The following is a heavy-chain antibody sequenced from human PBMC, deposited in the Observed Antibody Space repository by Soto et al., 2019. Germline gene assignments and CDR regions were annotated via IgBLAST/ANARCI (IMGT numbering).Heavy chain of an antibody. D-gene: IGHD3-22*01. Sequence: GGSLRLSCAASGFTFSSYGMHWVRQAPGKGLEWVAVISYDGSNKYYADSVKGRFTISGDNSKNTLYLQMNSLRAEDTAVYYCAKLAYYDNDAFDSWGQGTMVTVSS. CDR2: ISYDGSNK. J-gene: IGHJ3*02. CDR3: AKLAYYDNDAFDS. CDR1: GFTFSSYG. V-gene: IGHV3-30*18.